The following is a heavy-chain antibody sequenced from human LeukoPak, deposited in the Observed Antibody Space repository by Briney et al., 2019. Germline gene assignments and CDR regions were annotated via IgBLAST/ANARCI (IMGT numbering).Heavy chain of an antibody. CDR3: ARVRSAYSGSYYYNMDV. D-gene: IGHD6-6*01. CDR2: ISSSGSSI. J-gene: IGHJ6*03. Sequence: GGSLRLSCTASEFTFSNYQMDWVRQAPGKGLEWVSDISSSGSSIYYADSVKGRFTISRDNAKNSLFLQINSLRAEDTAVYYCARVRSAYSGSYYYNMDVWGKGTTVTVSS. V-gene: IGHV3-48*03. CDR1: EFTFSNYQ.